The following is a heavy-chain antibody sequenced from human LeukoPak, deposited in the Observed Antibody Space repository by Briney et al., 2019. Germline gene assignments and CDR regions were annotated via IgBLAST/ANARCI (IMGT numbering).Heavy chain of an antibody. V-gene: IGHV4-4*07. D-gene: IGHD3-22*01. CDR3: ARTSFITMIVVAWDAFDI. Sequence: PSETLSLTCTVSGGSISSYYWSWIRQSAGKGLEWIGRIYTSGSTNYNPSLKSRVTISVDTSKNQFSLKLSSVTAADTAVYYCARTSFITMIVVAWDAFDIWGQGTMVTVSS. CDR1: GGSISSYY. J-gene: IGHJ3*02. CDR2: IYTSGST.